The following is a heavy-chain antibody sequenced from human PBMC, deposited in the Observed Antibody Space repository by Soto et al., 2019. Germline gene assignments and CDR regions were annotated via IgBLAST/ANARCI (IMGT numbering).Heavy chain of an antibody. Sequence: GASVKVSCKASGYTFTSYGISWVRQAPGQGLEWMGRIIPILGIANYAQKFQGRVTITADKSTSTAYMELSSLRSEDTAVYYCARDPPYYYGSGDEGYWGQGTLVTVSS. J-gene: IGHJ4*02. CDR1: GYTFTSYG. D-gene: IGHD3-10*01. V-gene: IGHV1-69*04. CDR3: ARDPPYYYGSGDEGY. CDR2: IIPILGIA.